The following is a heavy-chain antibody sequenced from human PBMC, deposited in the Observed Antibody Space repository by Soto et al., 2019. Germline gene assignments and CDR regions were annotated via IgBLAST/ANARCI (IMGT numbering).Heavy chain of an antibody. D-gene: IGHD6-19*01. Sequence: VASVKVSCKASGGTFSSYTISWVRQAPGQGLEWMGRIIPILGIANYAQKFQGRVTITADKSTSTAYMELSSLRSEDTAVYYCARDHGMAAYYYYGMDVWGQGTTVTVSS. CDR2: IIPILGIA. V-gene: IGHV1-69*04. CDR3: ARDHGMAAYYYYGMDV. CDR1: GGTFSSYT. J-gene: IGHJ6*02.